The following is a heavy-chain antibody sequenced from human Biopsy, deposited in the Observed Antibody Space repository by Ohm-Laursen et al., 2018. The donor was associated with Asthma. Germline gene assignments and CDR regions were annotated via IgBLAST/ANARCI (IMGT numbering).Heavy chain of an antibody. CDR2: IRNSSSAI. CDR3: PKDVFPGWELRRGPDY. J-gene: IGHJ4*02. CDR1: GFTFSSYS. V-gene: IGHV3-48*01. D-gene: IGHD1-26*01. Sequence: SLRLSCAASGFTFSSYSMNWVRQAPGMGLEWVSYIRNSSSAIYYADSVKGRFTISRDNSKNTLHLEMNSLRVEDTAVYYCPKDVFPGWELRRGPDYWGQGTLVTVSS.